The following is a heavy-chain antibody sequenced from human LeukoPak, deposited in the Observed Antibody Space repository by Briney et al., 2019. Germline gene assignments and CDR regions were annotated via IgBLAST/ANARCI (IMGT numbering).Heavy chain of an antibody. D-gene: IGHD2-15*01. CDR1: GFTFSSYS. J-gene: IGHJ6*02. CDR3: AKLGKYCSGGSCYDYYGMDV. Sequence: GGSLRLSCAASGFTFSSYSMNWVRQAPGKGLEWVSAISGSGGSTYYADSVKGRFTISRDNSKNTLYLQMNSLRAEDTAVYYCAKLGKYCSGGSCYDYYGMDVWGQGTTVTVSS. V-gene: IGHV3-23*01. CDR2: ISGSGGST.